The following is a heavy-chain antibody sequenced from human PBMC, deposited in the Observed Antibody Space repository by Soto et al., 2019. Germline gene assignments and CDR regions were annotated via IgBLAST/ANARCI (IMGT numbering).Heavy chain of an antibody. CDR2: IYYSGST. Sequence: PSETLSLTCTVSGGSISSSSYYWGWTRQPPGKGLEWIGSIYYSGSTYYNPSLKSRVTISVDTSKNQFSLKLSSVTAADTAVYYCARGDGYKTLDYWGQGTLVTVSS. V-gene: IGHV4-39*01. CDR1: GGSISSSSYY. D-gene: IGHD5-12*01. CDR3: ARGDGYKTLDY. J-gene: IGHJ4*02.